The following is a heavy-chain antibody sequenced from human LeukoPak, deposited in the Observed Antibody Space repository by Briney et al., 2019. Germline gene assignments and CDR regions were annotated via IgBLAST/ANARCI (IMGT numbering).Heavy chain of an antibody. J-gene: IGHJ5*02. D-gene: IGHD3-16*02. CDR3: AGELSPLRGWFDP. CDR1: GYTFTGYY. CDR2: INPNNGDT. V-gene: IGHV1-2*02. Sequence: ASVKVSCKASGYTFTGYYMHWVRQAPGQGLEWMGWINPNNGDTHYAQKFQGTVTMTRDTSISTAYMELRSLRSDDTAVYYCAGELSPLRGWFDPWGQGTLVTVSS.